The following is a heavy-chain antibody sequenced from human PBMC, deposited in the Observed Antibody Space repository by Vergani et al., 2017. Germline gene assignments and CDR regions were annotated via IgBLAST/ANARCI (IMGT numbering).Heavy chain of an antibody. J-gene: IGHJ6*02. CDR1: GGSINSYY. Sequence: QVQLQESGPGLVKPSETLSLTCTVSGGSINSYYWSWIRQPPGKGLEWIGYIYYSGSTNYNPSLKSRVTISVDTSKNQFSLKLSSVTAADTAVYYCARESPYGDSGMDVWGQGTTVTVSS. D-gene: IGHD4-17*01. CDR3: ARESPYGDSGMDV. V-gene: IGHV4-59*01. CDR2: IYYSGST.